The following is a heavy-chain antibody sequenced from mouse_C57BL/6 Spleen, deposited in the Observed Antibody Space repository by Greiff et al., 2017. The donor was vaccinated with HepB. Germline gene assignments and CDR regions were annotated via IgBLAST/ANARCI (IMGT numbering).Heavy chain of an antibody. CDR2: INPNNGGT. D-gene: IGHD2-3*01. CDR1: GYTFTDYY. V-gene: IGHV1-26*01. J-gene: IGHJ4*01. CDR3: ARSGYYPSMDY. Sequence: VQLQQSGPELVKPGASVKISCKASGYTFTDYYMNWVKQSHGKSLEWIGDINPNNGGTSYNQKFKGKATLTVDKSSSTAYMELRSLTSEDSAVYYCARSGYYPSMDYWGQGTSVTVSS.